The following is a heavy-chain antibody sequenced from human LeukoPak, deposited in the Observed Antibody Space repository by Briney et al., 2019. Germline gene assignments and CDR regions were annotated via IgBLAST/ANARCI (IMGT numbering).Heavy chain of an antibody. CDR3: ARGHSIDY. D-gene: IGHD6-13*01. J-gene: IGHJ4*02. CDR1: GGSISSSSYY. Sequence: PSETLSLTCTVSGGSISSSSYYWGWIRQPPGKGLEWIGSIYYSGSTYYNPSLKSRVTISVDTSKNQFSLKLSSVTAADTAVYYCARGHSIDYWGQGTLVTVSS. CDR2: IYYSGST. V-gene: IGHV4-39*01.